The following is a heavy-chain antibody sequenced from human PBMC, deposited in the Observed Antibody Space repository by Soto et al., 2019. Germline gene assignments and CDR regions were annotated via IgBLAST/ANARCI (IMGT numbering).Heavy chain of an antibody. V-gene: IGHV1-69*06. D-gene: IGHD1-26*01. J-gene: IGHJ4*02. CDR2: IIPMFNTT. Sequence: QVQLVQSGTEVKKPGSSVKVSCKASGGTFSSYAISWVRQAPGQGLEWMGGIIPMFNTTNYAQRFQGRVTITADKSTSTDSTELDSLRSEDTAVYYWAGDKEVGKITEFVYWGQGTLGTVSS. CDR3: AGDKEVGKITEFVY. CDR1: GGTFSSYA.